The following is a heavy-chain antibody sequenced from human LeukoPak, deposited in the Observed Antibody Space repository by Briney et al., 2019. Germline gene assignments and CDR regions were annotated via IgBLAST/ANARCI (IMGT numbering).Heavy chain of an antibody. D-gene: IGHD2-2*01. V-gene: IGHV4-34*01. Sequence: HSESLSLTRALSRGSLSSYYWSRIRQPPGKGVEWVGEINHSGSTKYNPSIKSRVSISADTSKNQFSLKLSSVTAADTAVYYCARGNIVVVPAAMGIKNNWFDPWGQGTLVTVS. J-gene: IGHJ5*02. CDR1: RGSLSSYY. CDR3: ARGNIVVVPAAMGIKNNWFDP. CDR2: INHSGST.